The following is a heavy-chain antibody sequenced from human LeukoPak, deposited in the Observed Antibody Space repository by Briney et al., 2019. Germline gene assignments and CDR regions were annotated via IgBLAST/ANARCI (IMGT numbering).Heavy chain of an antibody. Sequence: ASVKVSCKASGYTFTTYAMHWVRQAPGQRLEWMGWINGGNGDTKYSQKFQGRVTITRDTSASTAYMELSSLRSEDTAVFYCAREGAYSWGFDYWGQGTLLTVSS. D-gene: IGHD4-11*01. CDR2: INGGNGDT. CDR1: GYTFTTYA. CDR3: AREGAYSWGFDY. V-gene: IGHV1-3*01. J-gene: IGHJ4*02.